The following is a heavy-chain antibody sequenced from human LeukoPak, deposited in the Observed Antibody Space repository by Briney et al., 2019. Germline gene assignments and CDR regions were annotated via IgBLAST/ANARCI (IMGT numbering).Heavy chain of an antibody. CDR1: GGSFSGYY. CDR3: ARGPPTDYYDSSGFYYVFDY. CDR2: INHSGST. Sequence: PSETLSLTCAVYGGSFSGYYWSWIRQPPGKGLEWIGEINHSGSTNYNPSLKSRVTISVATSKNLFSLKLSSVTAADTAVYFCARGPPTDYYDSSGFYYVFDYWGQGTLVTVSS. D-gene: IGHD3-22*01. V-gene: IGHV4-34*01. J-gene: IGHJ4*02.